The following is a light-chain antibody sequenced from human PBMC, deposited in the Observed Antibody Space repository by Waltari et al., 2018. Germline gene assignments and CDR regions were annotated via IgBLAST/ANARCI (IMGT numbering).Light chain of an antibody. V-gene: IGKV3-20*01. Sequence: VILTQSPATLSLSPGERATHSCRASQSVSSYLAWYQQKPGQAPRLLIYGASSRATGIPDRFSGSGSGTEFTLTISSLEPEDFAVYYCQKYSSSPLTFGGGTKVEIK. CDR2: GAS. CDR3: QKYSSSPLT. J-gene: IGKJ4*01. CDR1: QSVSSY.